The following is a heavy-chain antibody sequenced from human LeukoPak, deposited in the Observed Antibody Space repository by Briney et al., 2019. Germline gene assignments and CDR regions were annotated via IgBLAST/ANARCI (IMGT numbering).Heavy chain of an antibody. CDR1: GGSMNDYY. CDR3: ARTPYSSGRLGGYPYYYMDV. V-gene: IGHV4-59*01. D-gene: IGHD3-16*02. CDR2: IYYTGNA. J-gene: IGHJ6*04. Sequence: SETLSLTCVVSGGSMNDYYWSWVRQSPGKGLDWIGQIYYTGNANYNPSLKSRLTISVDTSKNQPSLRLRSLTAADTAVYFCARTPYSSGRLGGYPYYYMDVWGKGTTVTVTS.